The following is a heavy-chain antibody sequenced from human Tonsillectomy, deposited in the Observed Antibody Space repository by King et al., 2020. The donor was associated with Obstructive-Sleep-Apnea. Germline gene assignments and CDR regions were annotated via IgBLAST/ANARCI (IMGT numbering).Heavy chain of an antibody. CDR3: ARAPYGSGIIDWFDP. CDR2: IYYSGST. V-gene: IGHV4-59*01. D-gene: IGHD3-10*01. J-gene: IGHJ5*02. CDR1: GGSISSYY. Sequence: LQLQESGPGLVKPSETLSLTCTVSGGSISSYYWSWIRQPPGKRLEWIGYIYYSGSTNYNPSLKSRVTISVDTSKNQFSLKLNSVTAADTAVYYCARAPYGSGIIDWFDPWGQGTLVTVSS.